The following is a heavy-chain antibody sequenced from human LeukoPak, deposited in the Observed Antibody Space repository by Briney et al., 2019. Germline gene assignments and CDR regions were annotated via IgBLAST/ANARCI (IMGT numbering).Heavy chain of an antibody. V-gene: IGHV3-7*01. CDR1: GFTFSSSW. CDR2: IKQNRSEK. J-gene: IGHJ6*02. Sequence: GGSLRLSCAASGFTFSSSWMSWVRQAPGEGLEWVANIKQNRSEKYYVDSVKGRLTISRDNANNSLHLQMNSLRVEDTAVYYCARDKEDYYYGMDVWGQGTTVTVYS. CDR3: ARDKEDYYYGMDV.